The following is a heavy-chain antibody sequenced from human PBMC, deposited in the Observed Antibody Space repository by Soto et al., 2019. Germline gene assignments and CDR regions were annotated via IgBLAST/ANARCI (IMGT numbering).Heavy chain of an antibody. V-gene: IGHV3-9*01. CDR1: GFTFDDYA. J-gene: IGHJ4*02. Sequence: EVQLVESGGGLVQPGRSLRLSCAASGFTFDDYAMHWVRQAPGKGLEWVSGISWNSGSIGYADSVKGRFTISRDNAKNSLYLQMNSLRAEDTALYYCARGGVGATDFDYWGQGTLVTVSS. D-gene: IGHD1-26*01. CDR2: ISWNSGSI. CDR3: ARGGVGATDFDY.